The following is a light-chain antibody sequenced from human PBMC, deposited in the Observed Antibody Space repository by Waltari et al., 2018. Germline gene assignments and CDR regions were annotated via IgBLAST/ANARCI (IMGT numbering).Light chain of an antibody. V-gene: IGLV2-23*02. CDR2: GVS. CDR1: SSDVGSYNL. CDR3: CSYAGSSTPVV. J-gene: IGLJ2*01. Sequence: QSALTQPASVSGSPGQSITISCTGTSSDVGSYNLVSWYQQHPGKAPKLMIFGVSERPSGVSNRFSGSKSGNTASLTISGLQAEDEADYYCCSYAGSSTPVVFGGGTKLTVV.